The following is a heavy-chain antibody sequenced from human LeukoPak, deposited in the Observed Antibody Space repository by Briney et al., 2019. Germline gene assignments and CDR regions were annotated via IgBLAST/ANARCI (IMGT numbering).Heavy chain of an antibody. CDR2: ISSYNGNT. V-gene: IGHV1-18*01. J-gene: IGHJ4*02. CDR1: GYSXTSYG. Sequence: ASVKVSCKASGYSXTSYGITWVRQAPGQGLEWMGWISSYNGNTNYAQKLQDRVTMTTDTPTSTAYMELRSLRSDDTAVYYCARGFTYYYDSSGYPILGYWGQGTLVTVSS. CDR3: ARGFTYYYDSSGYPILGY. D-gene: IGHD3-22*01.